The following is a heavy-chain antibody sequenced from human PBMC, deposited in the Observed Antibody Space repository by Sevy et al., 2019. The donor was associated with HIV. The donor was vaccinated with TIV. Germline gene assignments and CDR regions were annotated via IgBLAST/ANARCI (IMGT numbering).Heavy chain of an antibody. J-gene: IGHJ3*01. CDR1: GFTFVTYA. CDR2: IYGSGVAP. CDR3: AGARYDSSGSFDAFDV. D-gene: IGHD3-22*01. V-gene: IGHV3-23*01. Sequence: GGSLRLSCKPSGFTFVTYAMNWVRQFPGKGLGWVSTIYGSGVAPYYADSVKGRFTISRDNSKNTLYLQMNSLRTEDTALYYCAGARYDSSGSFDAFDVWGQGTMVTVSS.